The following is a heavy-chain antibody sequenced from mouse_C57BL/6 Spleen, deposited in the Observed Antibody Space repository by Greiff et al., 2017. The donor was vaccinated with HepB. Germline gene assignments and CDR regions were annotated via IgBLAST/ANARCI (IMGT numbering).Heavy chain of an antibody. CDR2: INPNYGTT. D-gene: IGHD1-1*01. CDR1: GYSFTDYN. Sequence: QLQESGPELVKPGASVKISCKASGYSFTDYNMNWVKQSNGKSLEWIGVINPNYGTTSYNQKFKGKATLTVDQSSSTAYLQLNSLTSEDSAVYYCARGHYGSSYAMDYWGQGTSVTVSS. J-gene: IGHJ4*01. CDR3: ARGHYGSSYAMDY. V-gene: IGHV1-39*01.